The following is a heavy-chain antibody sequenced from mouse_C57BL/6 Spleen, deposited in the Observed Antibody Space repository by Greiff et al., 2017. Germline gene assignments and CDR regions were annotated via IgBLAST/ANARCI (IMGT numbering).Heavy chain of an antibody. CDR1: GYTFTDSY. CDR3: AREGGSTVPFAY. CDR2: IYPGSGNT. D-gene: IGHD1-1*01. Sequence: VKLQESGAELVRPGASVKLSCKASGYTFTDSYINWVKQRPGQGLEWIARIYPGSGNTYYNEKFKGKATLTAEKSSSTAYMQLSSLTSEDSAVYFCAREGGSTVPFAYWGQGTLVTVSA. V-gene: IGHV1-76*01. J-gene: IGHJ3*01.